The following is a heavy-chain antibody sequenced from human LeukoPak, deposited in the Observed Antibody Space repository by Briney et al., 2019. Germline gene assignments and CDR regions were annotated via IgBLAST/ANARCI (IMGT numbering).Heavy chain of an antibody. CDR1: GYSFTSYW. J-gene: IGHJ5*02. CDR2: IYPGDSDT. Sequence: GESLKISCKGSGYSFTSYWIGWVRQMPGKGLEWMGIIYPGDSDTRYSPSFQGQVTISADKSISTAYLQWSSLKASDTAMYYCARQQTYSSSYHHWFDPWGQGTLVTVSS. D-gene: IGHD6-6*01. V-gene: IGHV5-51*01. CDR3: ARQQTYSSSYHHWFDP.